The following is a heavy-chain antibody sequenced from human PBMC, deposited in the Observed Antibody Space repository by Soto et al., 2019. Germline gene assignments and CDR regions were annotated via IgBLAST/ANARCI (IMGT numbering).Heavy chain of an antibody. D-gene: IGHD6-19*01. CDR2: IFYTGTT. J-gene: IGHJ4*02. CDR1: GGSISYYY. V-gene: IGHV4-59*01. CDR3: ARAHYSGSPITLLDY. Sequence: SETLSLTCTVSGGSISYYYWSWIRQPPGKGLELMGYIFYTGTTYYNPSLKSRVTISVDTSNNQFSLELSAVNSADTAVYYCARAHYSGSPITLLDYGGPGTLVTVSS.